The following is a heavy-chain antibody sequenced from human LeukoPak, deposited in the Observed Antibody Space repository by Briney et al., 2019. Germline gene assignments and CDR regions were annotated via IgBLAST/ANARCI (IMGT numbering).Heavy chain of an antibody. V-gene: IGHV3-23*01. D-gene: IGHD2/OR15-2a*01. CDR1: GFTFSSYA. CDR3: ARAHSIASYYYGVDV. CDR2: ISGSGGST. Sequence: GGSLRLSCAASGFTFSSYAMSWVRQAPGKGLEWVSAISGSGGSTYYADSVKGRFTISRDNSKNTLYLQMNSLRAEDTAVYYCARAHSIASYYYGVDVWGQGTTVTVSS. J-gene: IGHJ6*02.